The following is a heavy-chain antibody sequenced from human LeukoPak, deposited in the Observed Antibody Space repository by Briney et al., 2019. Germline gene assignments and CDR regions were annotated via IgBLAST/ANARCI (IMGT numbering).Heavy chain of an antibody. J-gene: IGHJ4*02. CDR1: GFIFYDYA. Sequence: GGSLRLSCVASGFIFYDYAMYWVRQLPGKGLEWVSLISGDGDSTYYEDSVKGRFSMSRDNRRNSVYLQMNSLRIEDTALYYCAKDSLEAAGNFDYWGQGTLVTVS. D-gene: IGHD1-14*01. V-gene: IGHV3-43*02. CDR2: ISGDGDST. CDR3: AKDSLEAAGNFDY.